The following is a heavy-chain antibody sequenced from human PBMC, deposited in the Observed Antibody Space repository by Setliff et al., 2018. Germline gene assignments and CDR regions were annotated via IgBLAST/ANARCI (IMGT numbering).Heavy chain of an antibody. J-gene: IGHJ5*02. CDR3: ARDVFDFRTGEGGP. CDR1: GYTFTSYY. D-gene: IGHD3-3*01. Sequence: ASVKVSCKAGGYTFTSYYMYWVRQAPGQGLEWMGTINTGGGSASIVDQFQGRVTMTRDTSTSTVYMEFSSLRVEDTAVYYCARDVFDFRTGEGGPWGQGTRVTVSS. V-gene: IGHV1-46*01. CDR2: INTGGGSA.